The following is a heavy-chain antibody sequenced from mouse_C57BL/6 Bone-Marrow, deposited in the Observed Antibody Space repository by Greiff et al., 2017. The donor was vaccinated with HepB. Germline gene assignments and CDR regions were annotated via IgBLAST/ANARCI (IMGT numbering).Heavy chain of an antibody. CDR2: INPSTGGT. CDR3: ARATVVATDYFDY. J-gene: IGHJ2*01. CDR1: GYSFTGYY. Sequence: SGPELVKPGASVKISCKASGYSFTGYYMNWVKQSPEKSLEWIGEINPSTGGTTYNQKFKAKATLTVDKSSSTAYMQLKSLTSEDSAVYYCARATVVATDYFDYWGQGTTLTVSS. V-gene: IGHV1-42*01. D-gene: IGHD1-1*01.